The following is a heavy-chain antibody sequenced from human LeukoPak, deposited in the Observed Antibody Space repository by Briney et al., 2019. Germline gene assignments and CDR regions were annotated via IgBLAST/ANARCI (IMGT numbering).Heavy chain of an antibody. D-gene: IGHD3-10*01. CDR1: GYTLTELS. Sequence: ASVKVSCKVSGYTLTELSMHWVRQAPGKGLEWMGGFDPEDGETIYAQKFQGRVTMTEDTSTDTAYMELSSLRSEDTAVYYCATGAGDPRAFDIWGQGTTVTVSS. CDR2: FDPEDGET. CDR3: ATGAGDPRAFDI. V-gene: IGHV1-24*01. J-gene: IGHJ3*02.